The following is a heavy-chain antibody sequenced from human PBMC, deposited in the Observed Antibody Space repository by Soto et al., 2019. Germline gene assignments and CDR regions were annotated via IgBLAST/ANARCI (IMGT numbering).Heavy chain of an antibody. CDR3: ARRDSSGYYPYHYYYGMDV. CDR2: IYYSGST. V-gene: IGHV4-59*01. D-gene: IGHD3-22*01. CDR1: GGSISSYY. Sequence: SETLSLTCTVSGGSISSYYWSWIRQPPGKGLEWIGYIYYSGSTNYNPSLKSRVTISVDTSKNQFSLKLSSVTAADTAVYYCARRDSSGYYPYHYYYGMDVWGQGTTVTVSS. J-gene: IGHJ6*02.